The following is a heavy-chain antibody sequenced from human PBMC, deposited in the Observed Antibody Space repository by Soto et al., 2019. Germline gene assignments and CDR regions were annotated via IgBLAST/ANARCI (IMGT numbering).Heavy chain of an antibody. CDR2: IIPIFGTA. Sequence: SVKVSCKASGGTFSSYAISWVRQAPGQGLEWMGGIIPIFGTANYAQKFQGRVTITADKSTSTAYMELSSLRSEDTAVYYCAREKVVPAADGSYYYYGMDVWGQGTTVTVSS. J-gene: IGHJ6*02. CDR1: GGTFSSYA. D-gene: IGHD2-2*01. V-gene: IGHV1-69*06. CDR3: AREKVVPAADGSYYYYGMDV.